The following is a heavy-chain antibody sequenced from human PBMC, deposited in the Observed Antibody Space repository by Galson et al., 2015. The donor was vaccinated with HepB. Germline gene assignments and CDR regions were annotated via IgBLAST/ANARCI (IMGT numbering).Heavy chain of an antibody. CDR1: RYTFTAYY. V-gene: IGHV1-2*06. J-gene: IGHJ5*02. Sequence: SVKVSCKASRYTFTAYYIHWVRQAPGQGLEWMGRINPRTGDTTYAQKFQGRITMTRGTSISIVYMELSRLRFDDTAIYYCARGGAAAGSKFNWFDPWGQGTLVTVSS. CDR3: ARGGAAAGSKFNWFDP. CDR2: INPRTGDT. D-gene: IGHD6-13*01.